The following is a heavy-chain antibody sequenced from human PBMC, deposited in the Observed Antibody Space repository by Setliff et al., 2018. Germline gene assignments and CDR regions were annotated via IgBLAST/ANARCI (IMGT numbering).Heavy chain of an antibody. D-gene: IGHD3-10*01. CDR2: INHSGST. CDR3: ARDPGFRSGTWSLDL. V-gene: IGHV4-34*01. Sequence: SETLSLTCTVYGGSFSNYYWSWIRQPPGKGLEWIGEINHSGSTNYNPSLTSRVTISVDTSKNQFSLKLSSVAAADTAGYYWARDPGFRSGTWSLDLWGQGTQVTVSS. CDR1: GGSFSNYY. J-gene: IGHJ5*02.